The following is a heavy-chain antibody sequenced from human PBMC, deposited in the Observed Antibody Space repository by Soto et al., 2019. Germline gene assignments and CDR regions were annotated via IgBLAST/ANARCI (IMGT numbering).Heavy chain of an antibody. CDR3: ARGDSTDCSNGVCSFFYNHDMDV. J-gene: IGHJ6*02. CDR1: GYSFTDYH. V-gene: IGHV1-2*04. Sequence: ASVKVSCKASGYSFTDYHIHWVRLAPGQGLEWLGRINPKSGGTSTAQKFQGWVTMTTDTSISTASMELTRLTSDDTAIYYCARGDSTDCSNGVCSFFYNHDMDVWGQGTTVTVSS. D-gene: IGHD2-8*01. CDR2: INPKSGGT.